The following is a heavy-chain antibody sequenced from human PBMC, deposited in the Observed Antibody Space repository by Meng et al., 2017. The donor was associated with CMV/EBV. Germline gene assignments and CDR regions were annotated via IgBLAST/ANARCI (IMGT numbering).Heavy chain of an antibody. CDR3: ARVNSSFVYCCDDCYIPPSYYYGMDV. Sequence: SETLSLTCTVSGGSISSYYWSWIRHPPGKRMEWLGYICYCGSTNYNPSLTSRVTISVDTSKNQFSLKLSSVTAADPAVYYCARVNSSFVYCCDDCYIPPSYYYGMDVWGQGTTVTVSS. V-gene: IGHV4-59*01. CDR2: ICYCGST. CDR1: GGSISSYY. D-gene: IGHD2-21*01. J-gene: IGHJ6*02.